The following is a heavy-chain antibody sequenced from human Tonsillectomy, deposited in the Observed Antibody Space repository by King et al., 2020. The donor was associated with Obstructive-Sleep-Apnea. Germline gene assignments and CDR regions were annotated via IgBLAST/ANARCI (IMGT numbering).Heavy chain of an antibody. J-gene: IGHJ4*02. V-gene: IGHV3-30-3*01. Sequence: VQLVESGGGVVQPGRSLRLSCAASGFTFSAYGMHWVRQAPGKGLEWVAVISYDGTKKYYADSMKGRFSISRDNSKNTLFLQVNSLRAEDTAVYYCARETTFAPGDYWGQGTLVTVSS. CDR3: ARETTFAPGDY. CDR1: GFTFSAYG. CDR2: ISYDGTKK. D-gene: IGHD3-16*01.